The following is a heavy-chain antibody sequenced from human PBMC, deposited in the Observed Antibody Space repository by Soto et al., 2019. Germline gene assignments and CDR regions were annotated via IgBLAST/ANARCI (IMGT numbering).Heavy chain of an antibody. Sequence: PGGSLRLSCAASGFTFSSYWMSWVRQAPGKGLEWVANIKQDGSEKYYVDSVKGRFTISRDNAKNSLYLQMNSLRAEDTAVYYCAREKYSSSSFRFGYYYYYGMDVWGQGTTVTVSS. CDR1: GFTFSSYW. CDR3: AREKYSSSSFRFGYYYYYGMDV. J-gene: IGHJ6*02. V-gene: IGHV3-7*01. D-gene: IGHD6-6*01. CDR2: IKQDGSEK.